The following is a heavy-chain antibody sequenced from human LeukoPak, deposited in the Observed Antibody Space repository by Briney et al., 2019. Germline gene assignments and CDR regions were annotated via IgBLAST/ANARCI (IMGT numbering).Heavy chain of an antibody. CDR2: INHSGST. CDR1: GGSFSGYY. CDR3: ARSELYNWNSGWFDP. D-gene: IGHD1-7*01. Sequence: PSETLSLTCAVYGGSFSGYYWSWIRQPPGKGLEWIGEINHSGSTNYNPSLKSRVTKSVDTSKNQFSLKLSSVTAADTAVYYCARSELYNWNSGWFDPWGQGTLVTVSS. V-gene: IGHV4-34*01. J-gene: IGHJ5*02.